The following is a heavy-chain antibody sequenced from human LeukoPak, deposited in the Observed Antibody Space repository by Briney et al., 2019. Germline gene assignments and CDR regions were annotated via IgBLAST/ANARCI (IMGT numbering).Heavy chain of an antibody. CDR1: GYTFKSYG. Sequence: ASVKVSCKASGYTFKSYGIIWVRQAPGQGLEWMGWINGSSGRTRYAQKVQGRITMTRDTSTNTAYLEFWSLRSDDTAMYYCVRGQYGQEIDFWGQGTLVIVSS. CDR3: VRGQYGQEIDF. CDR2: INGSSGRT. V-gene: IGHV1-18*01. D-gene: IGHD4-17*01. J-gene: IGHJ4*02.